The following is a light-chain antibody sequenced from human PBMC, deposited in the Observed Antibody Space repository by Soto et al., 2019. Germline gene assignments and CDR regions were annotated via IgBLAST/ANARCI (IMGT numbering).Light chain of an antibody. V-gene: IGLV2-14*03. CDR1: SSDIGGYKY. CDR2: DVT. CDR3: TSYASSSTPVV. J-gene: IGLJ2*01. Sequence: QSVLTQPASVSGSPGQSITISCTGTSSDIGGYKYVSWYQHHPGTAPKLMIYDVTNRPSGVSNRFSGSKSGNTASLIISGLQAEDEGDYYCTSYASSSTPVVFGGGTKLTVL.